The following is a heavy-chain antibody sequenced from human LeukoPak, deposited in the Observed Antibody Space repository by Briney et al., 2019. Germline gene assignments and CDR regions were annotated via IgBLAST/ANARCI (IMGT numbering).Heavy chain of an antibody. J-gene: IGHJ2*01. D-gene: IGHD3-22*01. Sequence: PSETLSLTCTVSGGSITNGLYYWNWIRQPPGKGLEWIGYIYSNGITNYSPSLRSRGTISIATSKNQFSLRLRSVTAADTAIYYCARRAYYDSSGYYPTSGYFDLWGRGTLVTVSS. V-gene: IGHV4-61*01. CDR2: IYSNGIT. CDR1: GGSITNGLYY. CDR3: ARRAYYDSSGYYPTSGYFDL.